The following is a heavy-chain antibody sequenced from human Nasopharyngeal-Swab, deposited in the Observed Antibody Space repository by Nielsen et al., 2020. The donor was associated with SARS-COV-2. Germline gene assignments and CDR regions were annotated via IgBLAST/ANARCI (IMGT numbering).Heavy chain of an antibody. CDR3: AKGSTQYFFYYYMDV. Sequence: GGSLRLSCAISGFSVSGNSMTWVRQAPGKGLEWVSAISGGGISTNYADSVKGRFTISRDNSKNTLFLQMNSLRAEDTALYYCAKGSTQYFFYYYMDVWGKGTTVTVSS. J-gene: IGHJ6*03. CDR1: GFSVSGNS. V-gene: IGHV3-23*01. CDR2: ISGGGIST.